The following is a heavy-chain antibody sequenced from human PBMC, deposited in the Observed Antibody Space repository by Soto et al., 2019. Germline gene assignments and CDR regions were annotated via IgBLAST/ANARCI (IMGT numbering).Heavy chain of an antibody. CDR3: ARHRQNYDILTGYLNWFDP. V-gene: IGHV4-39*01. CDR1: GGSISSNSFY. Sequence: PSETLSLTCTVSGGSISSNSFYWGWIRQPPGKGLEWIASIDYRGSTYYNPSLKSRVTISVDTSKNQFSLKLSSVTAADTAVYYCARHRQNYDILTGYLNWFDPWGQGTLVTVS. D-gene: IGHD3-9*01. J-gene: IGHJ5*02. CDR2: IDYRGST.